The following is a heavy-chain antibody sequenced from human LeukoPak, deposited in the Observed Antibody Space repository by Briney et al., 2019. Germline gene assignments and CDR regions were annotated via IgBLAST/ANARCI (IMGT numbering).Heavy chain of an antibody. D-gene: IGHD6-19*01. J-gene: IGHJ4*02. V-gene: IGHV1-69*04. Sequence: SVKLSCKASGGTFSSYAISWVRQAPGQGLEWMGRIIPILGIANYAQKFQGRVTITADKSTSTAYMELSSLRSEDTAVYYCARDKFRAYSSGWYEFDYWGQGTLVTVSS. CDR1: GGTFSSYA. CDR3: ARDKFRAYSSGWYEFDY. CDR2: IIPILGIA.